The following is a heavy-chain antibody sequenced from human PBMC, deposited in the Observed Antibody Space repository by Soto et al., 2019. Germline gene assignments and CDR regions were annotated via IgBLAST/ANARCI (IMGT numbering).Heavy chain of an antibody. CDR2: INSDGSST. J-gene: IGHJ5*01. CDR1: GFTFSSYW. D-gene: IGHD3-3*01. Sequence: GGALRVSCAASGFTFSSYWMHWVRQAPGKGLVWVSRINSDGSSTSYADSVKGRFTISRDNAKNTLYLQMNSLRAEDTAVYYCASTSYYDFWSGYSWGHGTLVTVSS. CDR3: ASTSYYDFWSGYS. V-gene: IGHV3-74*01.